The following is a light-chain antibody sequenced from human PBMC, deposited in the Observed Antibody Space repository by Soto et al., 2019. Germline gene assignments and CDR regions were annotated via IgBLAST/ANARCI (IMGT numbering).Light chain of an antibody. Sequence: EIVLTQSPGTLSLSPGERATLSCRASETVAGSYLAWYQQKPGQAPRLLIHGASTRATGIADRFSGSGSGTDFTLTISRXEPEDFAVYYCQLYGTSPKTFGQGTKVDTK. CDR2: GAS. CDR1: ETVAGSY. V-gene: IGKV3-20*01. CDR3: QLYGTSPKT. J-gene: IGKJ1*01.